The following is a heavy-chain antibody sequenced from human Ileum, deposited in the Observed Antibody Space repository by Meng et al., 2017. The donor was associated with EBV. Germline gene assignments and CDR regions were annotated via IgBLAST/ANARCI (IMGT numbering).Heavy chain of an antibody. CDR1: GGSIRLYY. J-gene: IGHJ4*02. Sequence: QPHASGPEPGSTSETCSLTRPVSGGSIRLYYWSLIRHPPGKGREWIGYLYYSGSTNYTPSLKSRVTISVDTSKNQFSLNLSSVTAADTAVYYCARGGWSLDYWGQGTLVTVSS. V-gene: IGHV4-59*08. D-gene: IGHD2-15*01. CDR2: LYYSGST. CDR3: ARGGWSLDY.